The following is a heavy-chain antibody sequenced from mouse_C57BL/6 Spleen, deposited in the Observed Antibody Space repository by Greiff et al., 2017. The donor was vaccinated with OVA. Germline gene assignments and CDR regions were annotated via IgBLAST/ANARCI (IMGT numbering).Heavy chain of an antibody. CDR1: GYAFSSYW. Sequence: VQLQQSGAELVKPGASVKISCKASGYAFSSYWMNWVKQRPGKGLEWIGQIYPGDGDTNYNGKFKGQATLTADKSSSTAYMQLSSLTSEDSAVYFCARGDGSSYENFDYWGQGTTLTVSS. D-gene: IGHD1-1*01. CDR2: IYPGDGDT. V-gene: IGHV1-80*01. CDR3: ARGDGSSYENFDY. J-gene: IGHJ2*01.